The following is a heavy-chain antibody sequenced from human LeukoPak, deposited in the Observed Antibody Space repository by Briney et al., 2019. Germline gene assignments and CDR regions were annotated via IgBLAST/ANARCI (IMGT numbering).Heavy chain of an antibody. CDR2: VYYDGST. V-gene: IGHV4-59*08. Sequence: SETLSLTCTVSGGSLSSYYWNWIRQSPGKGLEWIGYVYYDGSTNYRLSLESRVTMSVDTSKNQVSLRLSSVTAADAAVYYCARHRDTALPFLWGQGTLVTVSS. CDR1: GGSLSSYY. J-gene: IGHJ4*02. D-gene: IGHD5-18*01. CDR3: ARHRDTALPFL.